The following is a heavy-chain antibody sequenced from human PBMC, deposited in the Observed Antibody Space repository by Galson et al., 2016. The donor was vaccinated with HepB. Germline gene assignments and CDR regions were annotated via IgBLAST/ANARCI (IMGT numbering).Heavy chain of an antibody. CDR3: AKDMSMVRGVTILRYYYYAMDV. V-gene: IGHV3-13*04. Sequence: SLRLSCAGSGFSFSTYDMHWVRQATGKGLEWVSAIGSDGGTYYSGSVKGRFTISRDNSKNTLYLQMNSLRAEDTAVYYCAKDMSMVRGVTILRYYYYAMDVWGQGTTVTVSS. J-gene: IGHJ6*02. CDR1: GFSFSTYD. CDR2: IGSDGGT. D-gene: IGHD3-10*01.